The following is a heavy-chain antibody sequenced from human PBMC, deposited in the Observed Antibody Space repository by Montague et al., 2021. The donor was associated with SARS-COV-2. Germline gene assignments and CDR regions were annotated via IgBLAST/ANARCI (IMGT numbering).Heavy chain of an antibody. J-gene: IGHJ5*02. Sequence: SETLSLTCAVYGGSFSGYYWTWVRQPPGKGLEWIGEINHSGNTNYKPSLESRITMSVDTSKSLVSLNLTSVTAADTAVHYCARASSSWSGLDPWGQGTLVTVSS. V-gene: IGHV4-34*01. CDR1: GGSFSGYY. D-gene: IGHD3-3*01. CDR3: ARASSSWSGLDP. CDR2: INHSGNT.